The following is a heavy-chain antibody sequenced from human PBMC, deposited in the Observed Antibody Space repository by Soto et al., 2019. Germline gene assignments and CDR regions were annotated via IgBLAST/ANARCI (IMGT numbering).Heavy chain of an antibody. J-gene: IGHJ4*02. V-gene: IGHV3-53*04. Sequence: EVQLVESGGGLVQPGGSLRLSCAASGFTVSSNYMSWVRQAPGKGLEWVSVIYSGGSTYYADSVKGRFTISRNNSKNTLYLQMNSLRAEDTAGYYCARVGRIAGAGPSDYWGQGTLVTVSS. CDR2: IYSGGST. D-gene: IGHD6-13*01. CDR3: ARVGRIAGAGPSDY. CDR1: GFTVSSNY.